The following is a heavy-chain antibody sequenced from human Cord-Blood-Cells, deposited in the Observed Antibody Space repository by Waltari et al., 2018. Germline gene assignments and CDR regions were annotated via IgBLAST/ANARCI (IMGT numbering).Heavy chain of an antibody. Sequence: QVQLVQSGAEVKKPGASVKVSCKASGYTFTSYAMHWVRQAPGQRLEWMGWINAGNGNTKYSPKFQGRVTITRDTSASTAYMELSSLRSEDTAVYYCAIGIAAVVDYWGQGTLVTVSS. CDR1: GYTFTSYA. V-gene: IGHV1-3*01. CDR2: INAGNGNT. D-gene: IGHD6-6*01. CDR3: AIGIAAVVDY. J-gene: IGHJ4*02.